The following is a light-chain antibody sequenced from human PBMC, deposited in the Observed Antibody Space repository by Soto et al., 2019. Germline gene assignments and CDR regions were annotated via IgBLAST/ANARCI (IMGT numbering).Light chain of an antibody. CDR1: SSDVGGYNY. J-gene: IGLJ2*01. CDR2: DVN. CDR3: SSYTSSSTLAV. V-gene: IGLV2-14*01. Sequence: QSVLTQPASVSGSPGQSITISCTGTSSDVGGYNYVSWYQQDPGKAPKLMIYDVNNRPSGVSNRFSGSQSGNTASLTISGLQAEDEAYYYCSSYTSSSTLAVFGGGTKLTVL.